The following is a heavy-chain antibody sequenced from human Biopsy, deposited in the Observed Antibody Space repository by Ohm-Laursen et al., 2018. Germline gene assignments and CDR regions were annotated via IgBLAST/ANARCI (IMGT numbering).Heavy chain of an antibody. Sequence: TQTLTLTGTLSGFSLNTRGMSVTWIRQPPGKALEWLARLDWDDAKFYNGALKTRLTISKDTSENHVVLTLSDADPVDTATYYCARIPILVVPAAIVYRHRRHLQGLDVWGQGTTVIVSS. CDR2: LDWDDAK. V-gene: IGHV2-70*16. CDR1: GFSLNTRGMS. CDR3: ARIPILVVPAAIVYRHRRHLQGLDV. J-gene: IGHJ6*02. D-gene: IGHD2-2*02.